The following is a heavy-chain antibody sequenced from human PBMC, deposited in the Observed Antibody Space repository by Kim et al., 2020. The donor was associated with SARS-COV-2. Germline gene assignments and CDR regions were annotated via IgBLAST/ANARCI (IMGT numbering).Heavy chain of an antibody. D-gene: IGHD2-21*01. Sequence: GGSLRLSCAASGFNFSTYAMSWVRQAPGKGLEWVSAICDIGGSLKYADSVKGRFTISRDNSKNTVYLQMNSLRGEDTAVYYCAKDHGGHIPPWYFDLWGRGSLVTLSS. CDR1: GFNFSTYA. J-gene: IGHJ2*01. CDR2: ICDIGGSL. V-gene: IGHV3-23*01. CDR3: AKDHGGHIPPWYFDL.